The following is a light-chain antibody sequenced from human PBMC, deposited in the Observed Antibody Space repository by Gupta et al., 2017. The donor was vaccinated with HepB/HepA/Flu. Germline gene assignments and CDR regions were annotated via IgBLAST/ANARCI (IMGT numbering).Light chain of an antibody. CDR3: AAWDDSLSAVV. CDR2: RNN. CDR1: SSSFGGNY. Sequence: PPSASGTPGQRVTFSCSGSSSSFGGNYVYWYQQLPGTAPKLLIYRNNQRPSGVPDRFSGSKSGTSASLAISGLRSEDEADYYCAAWDDSLSAVVFGGGTKLTV. J-gene: IGLJ2*01. V-gene: IGLV1-47*01.